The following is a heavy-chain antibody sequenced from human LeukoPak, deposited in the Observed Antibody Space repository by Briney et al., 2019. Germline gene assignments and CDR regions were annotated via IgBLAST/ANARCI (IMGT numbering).Heavy chain of an antibody. V-gene: IGHV3-30*18. D-gene: IGHD3-3*01. CDR2: ISYDGSNK. Sequence: GRSLRLSCAASGFTFSSYGLHWVRQAPGKGLEWVAVISYDGSNKYYADSVKGRFTISRDNSKNTLYLQMNSLRAEDTAVYYCAQENYDPTSAYFDYWGQGTLVTVSS. CDR3: AQENYDPTSAYFDY. CDR1: GFTFSSYG. J-gene: IGHJ4*02.